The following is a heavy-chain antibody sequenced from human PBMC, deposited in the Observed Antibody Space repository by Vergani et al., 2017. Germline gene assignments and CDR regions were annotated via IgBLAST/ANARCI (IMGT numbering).Heavy chain of an antibody. D-gene: IGHD2-2*02. J-gene: IGHJ5*02. Sequence: QVQLVQSGAEVKKPGASVKVSCKASEYSFSAFYIHWVRQAPGQGLEWMGWINPNNGGSNYAQKFQGRVTMTRDTSTSTVFMELSSLRSEDTAVYYCARGCGSTSCYKRGEDWFDPWGQGTLVTVSS. V-gene: IGHV1-2*02. CDR2: INPNNGGS. CDR3: ARGCGSTSCYKRGEDWFDP. CDR1: EYSFSAFY.